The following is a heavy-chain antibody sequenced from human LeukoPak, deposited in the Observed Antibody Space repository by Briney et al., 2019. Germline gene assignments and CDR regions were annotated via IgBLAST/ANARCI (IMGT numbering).Heavy chain of an antibody. J-gene: IGHJ3*02. Sequence: PGGSLRLSCAVSRLTFSNYAMTWVRQAPGKGLEWVSSISGSGGNTYYADSVKGRFAISRDNSKNTVYLQMNSLRAEDTAVYYCARWDAYCSGGTCYFGGFAFDIWGQGTMVTVSS. CDR3: ARWDAYCSGGTCYFGGFAFDI. D-gene: IGHD2-15*01. V-gene: IGHV3-23*01. CDR1: RLTFSNYA. CDR2: ISGSGGNT.